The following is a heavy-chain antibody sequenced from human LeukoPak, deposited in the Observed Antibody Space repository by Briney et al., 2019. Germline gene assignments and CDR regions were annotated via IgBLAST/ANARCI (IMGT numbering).Heavy chain of an antibody. CDR2: ISSDGSST. CDR3: ARPMISVMSLGADF. V-gene: IGHV3-74*01. CDR1: GFTFSNYW. Sequence: QTGGSLTLSCAVSGFTFSNYWMHWVRQAPGKGLVWVSCISSDGSSTNYADSAKGRFSISRDNAKNTLYLHMNSLRAEDTALYYCARPMISVMSLGADFWGQGSLVTVSS. D-gene: IGHD3/OR15-3a*01. J-gene: IGHJ4*02.